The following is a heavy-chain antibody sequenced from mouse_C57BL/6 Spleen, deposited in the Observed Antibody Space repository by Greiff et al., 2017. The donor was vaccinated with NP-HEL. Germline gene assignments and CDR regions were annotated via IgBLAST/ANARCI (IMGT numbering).Heavy chain of an antibody. CDR1: GYAFSSYW. CDR3: ARSRYYYGSFYYFDY. Sequence: VQLQQSGAELVKPGASVKISCKASGYAFSSYWMNWVKQRPGKGLEWIGQIYPGDGDTNYNGKFKGKATLTADKSSSTAYMQLSSLTSEDSAVYFCARSRYYYGSFYYFDYWGQGTTLTVSS. V-gene: IGHV1-80*01. CDR2: IYPGDGDT. D-gene: IGHD1-1*01. J-gene: IGHJ2*01.